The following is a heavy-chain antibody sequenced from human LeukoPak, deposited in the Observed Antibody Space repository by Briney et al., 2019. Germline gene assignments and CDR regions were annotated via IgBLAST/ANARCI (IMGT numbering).Heavy chain of an antibody. D-gene: IGHD3-22*01. Sequence: GGSLRLPCAASGFTFSSYAMSWVRQAPGKGLEWVANIKQDGSEKYYVDSVKGRFTISRDNSKNTLYLQMNSLRAEDTAVYYCAKGNLYYYDSSGSLIGDYFDYWGQGTLVTVSS. CDR3: AKGNLYYYDSSGSLIGDYFDY. J-gene: IGHJ4*02. V-gene: IGHV3-7*01. CDR1: GFTFSSYA. CDR2: IKQDGSEK.